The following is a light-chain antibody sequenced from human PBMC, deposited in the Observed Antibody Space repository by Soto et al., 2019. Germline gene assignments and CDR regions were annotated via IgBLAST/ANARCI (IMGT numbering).Light chain of an antibody. J-gene: IGLJ1*01. V-gene: IGLV2-14*01. CDR2: EVS. CDR1: SSDVGGYNY. Sequence: SALTQPASVSGSPGQSITISCTGTSSDVGGYNYVSWYQQHPGKAPKLINYEVSNRPSGVSNRFSGSKSGSTASLTISGLQAEDEADYYCNSYTSKSTGVFGTGTKVTVL. CDR3: NSYTSKSTGV.